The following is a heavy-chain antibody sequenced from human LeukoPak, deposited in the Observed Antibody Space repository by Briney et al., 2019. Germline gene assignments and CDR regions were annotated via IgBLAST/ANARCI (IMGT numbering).Heavy chain of an antibody. J-gene: IGHJ4*02. CDR2: INHSGGT. Sequence: PSETLSLTCAVYGGSFSGFYWSWIRQPPGEGLEWIGEINHSGGTSYNPSLKSRVTISVDTSKNQFSLRLSSVTASDTAVYYCARLQGRGDNYLDYWGQGTLVTVSS. CDR1: GGSFSGFY. V-gene: IGHV4-34*01. CDR3: ARLQGRGDNYLDY. D-gene: IGHD7-27*01.